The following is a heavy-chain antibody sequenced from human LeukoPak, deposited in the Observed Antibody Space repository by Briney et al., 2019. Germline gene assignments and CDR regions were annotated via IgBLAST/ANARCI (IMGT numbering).Heavy chain of an antibody. CDR3: ARHSPNDPYCSSTSCHASVRGNMDV. D-gene: IGHD2-2*01. Sequence: SETLSLTCAVYGGSFSGYYWSWIRQPPGKGLEWIGEINHSGSTNYNPSLKSRVTISVDTSKNQFSLKLSSVTAADTAVYYCARHSPNDPYCSSTSCHASVRGNMDVWGKGTTVTVSS. CDR1: GGSFSGYY. J-gene: IGHJ6*03. V-gene: IGHV4-34*01. CDR2: INHSGST.